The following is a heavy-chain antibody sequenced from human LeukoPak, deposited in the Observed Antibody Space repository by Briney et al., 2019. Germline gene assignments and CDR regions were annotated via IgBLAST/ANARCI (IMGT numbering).Heavy chain of an antibody. V-gene: IGHV3-23*01. D-gene: IGHD3-3*01. J-gene: IGHJ4*01. CDR2: ISGSGGST. CDR3: AKDVRMTIFGVVIRYFDN. CDR1: GFTFSSYA. Sequence: GASLRLSCAASGFTFSSYAMSWVRQAPGKGLEWVSAISGSGGSTYYADSVKGRFTIYSDNSKNTLHLQMISLRGENTAVYYCAKDVRMTIFGVVIRYFDNWGQGTLVTVSS.